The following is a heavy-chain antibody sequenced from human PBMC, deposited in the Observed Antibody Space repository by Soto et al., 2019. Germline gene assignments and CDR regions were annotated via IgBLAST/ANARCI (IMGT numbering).Heavy chain of an antibody. J-gene: IGHJ4*02. CDR1: GYTLTTYG. CDR2: INTFNGNR. CDR3: ARARYSGTPPGFCDY. V-gene: IGHV1-18*01. Sequence: QVHLVQSGAEVKKPGASVRVSCKASGYTLTTYGITWVRQTPGQGLEWMGWINTFNGNRNYAQKFQGRVTMTRDASTSTAFMELTNLRSDDTAIYYCARARYSGTPPGFCDYWGQGTLVTVSP. D-gene: IGHD1-1*01.